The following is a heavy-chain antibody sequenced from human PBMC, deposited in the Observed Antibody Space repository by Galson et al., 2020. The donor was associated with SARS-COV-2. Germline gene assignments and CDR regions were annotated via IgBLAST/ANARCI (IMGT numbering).Heavy chain of an antibody. CDR1: GFSLSTSGMC. CDR3: ARIDSSGCRGNY. D-gene: IGHD6-19*01. J-gene: IGHJ4*02. V-gene: IGHV2-70*11. Sequence: SGPTLVKPTQTLTLTCSFSGFSLSTSGMCVNWIRQPPGKALEWLARIDWDDDEYYSTSLKTRLTISKDTSKNQVVLTMTNMDPVDTATYYCARIDSSGCRGNYWGQGTLVTVSS. CDR2: IDWDDDE.